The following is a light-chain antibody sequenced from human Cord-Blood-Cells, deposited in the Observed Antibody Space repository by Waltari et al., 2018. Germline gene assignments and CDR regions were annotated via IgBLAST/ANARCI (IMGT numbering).Light chain of an antibody. CDR1: SSDVGGYNY. J-gene: IGLJ2*01. Sequence: QSALTQPPSASGSPGQSVTISCTGTSSDVGGYNYVSWYQQHPGKAPKLMIYEVSKRLSGVPDRFSGSKAGNTASLTGSGLQAEDEADYYCSSYAGSNNLGVFGGGTKLTVL. V-gene: IGLV2-8*01. CDR3: SSYAGSNNLGV. CDR2: EVS.